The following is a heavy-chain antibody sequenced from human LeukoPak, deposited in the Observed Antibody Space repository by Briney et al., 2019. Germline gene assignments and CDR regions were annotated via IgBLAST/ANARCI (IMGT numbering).Heavy chain of an antibody. CDR1: GGSISSSSYY. J-gene: IGHJ4*02. CDR3: ARQGWGFYPS. V-gene: IGHV4-39*01. CDR2: IYYSGST. D-gene: IGHD7-27*01. Sequence: SETLSLTCTVSGGSISSSSYYWGWIRQPPGKGLEWIGSIYYSGSTYYNPSLKSRVTISVDTSKNQFSLKLSSVTAADTAVYYCARQGWGFYPSWGQGTLVTVSS.